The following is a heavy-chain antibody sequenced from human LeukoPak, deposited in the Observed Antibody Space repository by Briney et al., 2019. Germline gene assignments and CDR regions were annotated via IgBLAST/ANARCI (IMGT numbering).Heavy chain of an antibody. V-gene: IGHV2-5*02. J-gene: IGHJ4*02. CDR3: ARFGTDTGYHF. D-gene: IGHD2-2*01. CDR2: IYWDDDK. CDR1: RFSFSTYGVG. Sequence: SGPTLVKPTQTLTLTCAFSRFSFSTYGVGVGWIRQPPGKALEWLALIYWDDDKRYTPSLKNRLIVTKDTSKSQVVLTLTNMDPVDTATYYCARFGTDTGYHFWGQGILVTVSS.